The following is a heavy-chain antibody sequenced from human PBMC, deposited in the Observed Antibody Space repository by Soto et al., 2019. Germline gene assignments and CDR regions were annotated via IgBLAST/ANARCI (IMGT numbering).Heavy chain of an antibody. J-gene: IGHJ4*02. D-gene: IGHD3-16*01. V-gene: IGHV1-18*01. Sequence: QVQLVQSGAEVKKPGASVMVSCKASGYTFTNFGISWVRQAPGEGRGWLGWISAYNGNTNYAQNSQGRVTMTTDTSTSTAYMELRSLQSDDTAVYYCARGGAPIDCWGQGTLVNVSP. CDR3: ARGGAPIDC. CDR1: GYTFTNFG. CDR2: ISAYNGNT.